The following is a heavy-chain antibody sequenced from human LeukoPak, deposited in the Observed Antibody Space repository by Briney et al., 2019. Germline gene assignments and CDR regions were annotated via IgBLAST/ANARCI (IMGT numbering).Heavy chain of an antibody. Sequence: PGRSLRLSCAASGFTFSSYGMHWVRQAPSKGLEWVAVISYDGSNKYYADSVKGRFTISRDNSKNTLYLQMNSLRAEDTAVYYCARAYSSGWYGNFQHWGQGTLVTVSS. D-gene: IGHD6-19*01. CDR2: ISYDGSNK. J-gene: IGHJ1*01. V-gene: IGHV3-30*03. CDR1: GFTFSSYG. CDR3: ARAYSSGWYGNFQH.